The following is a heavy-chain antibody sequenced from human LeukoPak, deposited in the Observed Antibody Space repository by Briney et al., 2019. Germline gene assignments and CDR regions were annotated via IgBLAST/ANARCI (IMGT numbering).Heavy chain of an antibody. V-gene: IGHV4-39*01. J-gene: IGHJ4*02. CDR1: GGSISSTSYY. Sequence: SETLSLTCTVSGGSISSTSYYWGWIRQPPGKGLEWIGGIYYTGSAYYNPALKSRVTISVDTSKNQFSLKLSSVTAADTAVYYCARHLGSSSWFDYWGQGTLVTVSS. CDR2: IYYTGSA. D-gene: IGHD6-13*01. CDR3: ARHLGSSSWFDY.